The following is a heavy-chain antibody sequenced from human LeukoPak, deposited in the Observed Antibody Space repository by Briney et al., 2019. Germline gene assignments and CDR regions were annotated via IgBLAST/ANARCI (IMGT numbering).Heavy chain of an antibody. D-gene: IGHD3-10*01. J-gene: IGHJ4*02. CDR3: ARGLLIWFGELPGY. Sequence: ASVKVSCKASGYTFTSYDINWVRQATGQGLEWMGWMNPNSGNTGYAQKFQGRVTMTRNTSISTAYMELSSLRSEDTAVYYCARGLLIWFGELPGYWGQGTLVTVSS. CDR2: MNPNSGNT. V-gene: IGHV1-8*01. CDR1: GYTFTSYD.